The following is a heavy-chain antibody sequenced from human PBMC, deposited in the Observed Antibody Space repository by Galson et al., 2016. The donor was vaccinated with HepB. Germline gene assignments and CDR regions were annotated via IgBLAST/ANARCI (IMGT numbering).Heavy chain of an antibody. J-gene: IGHJ5*01. D-gene: IGHD2/OR15-2a*01. Sequence: SETLSLTCGVSGGSISSTYWWSWVRQSPGKGLEWIGEIYHIGSTNYNPSLKSRVTISVDTSKNQFSLHLTSVTAADTAVYYCARGAQPYDFNWFDSWGQGTLVTVSS. V-gene: IGHV4-4*02. CDR2: IYHIGST. CDR3: ARGAQPYDFNWFDS. CDR1: GGSISSTYW.